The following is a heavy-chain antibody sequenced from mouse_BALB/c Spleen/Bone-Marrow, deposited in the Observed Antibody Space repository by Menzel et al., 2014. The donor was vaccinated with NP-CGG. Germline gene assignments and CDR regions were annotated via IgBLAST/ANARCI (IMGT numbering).Heavy chain of an antibody. CDR1: GYSFTSYW. CDR3: TVSLSLYYFDY. J-gene: IGHJ2*01. CDR2: IYPGNSNT. D-gene: IGHD6-2*01. Sequence: VQLQQSGTVLARPGASVKMSCEASGYSFTSYWMHWVKQRPGQGLEWIGAIYPGNSNTNYNQKFKGKAKLTAVTSASSAYMEFSSLTNEDSAVYYCTVSLSLYYFDYWGQGTTLTVSS. V-gene: IGHV1-5*01.